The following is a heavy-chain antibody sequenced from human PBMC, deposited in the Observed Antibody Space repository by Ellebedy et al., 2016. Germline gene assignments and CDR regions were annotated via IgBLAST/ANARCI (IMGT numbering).Heavy chain of an antibody. Sequence: ASVKVSCKASGYTFTSYGISWVRQAPGQGLEWMGWISTYDGNTNYAQNLQGRVTMTTDTSTGTVYMELRSLISDDTAVYYCARNSGRASHFRTCGDYWGQGTLVTVSS. D-gene: IGHD4-23*01. CDR2: ISTYDGNT. CDR3: ARNSGRASHFRTCGDY. J-gene: IGHJ4*02. CDR1: GYTFTSYG. V-gene: IGHV1-18*01.